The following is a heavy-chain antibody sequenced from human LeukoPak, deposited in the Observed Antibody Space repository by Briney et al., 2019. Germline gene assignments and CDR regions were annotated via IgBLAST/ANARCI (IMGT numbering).Heavy chain of an antibody. CDR1: GGSISSGDYY. V-gene: IGHV4-30-4*01. D-gene: IGHD2-15*01. J-gene: IGHJ5*02. Sequence: SETLSLTCTVSGGSISSGDYYWSWIRQPPGKGLEWIGYIYYSGSTYYNPSLKSRVTISVDTSKNQFSLKLSSVTAADTAVYYCASDAHCRGVACYSPYNWFDPWGQGTLVTVSS. CDR3: ASDAHCRGVACYSPYNWFDP. CDR2: IYYSGST.